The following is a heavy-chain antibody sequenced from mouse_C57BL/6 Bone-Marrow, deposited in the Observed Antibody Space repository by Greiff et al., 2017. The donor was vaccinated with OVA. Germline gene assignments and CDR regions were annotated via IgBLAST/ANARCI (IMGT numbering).Heavy chain of an antibody. Sequence: VQLQQSGAELVRPGASVKLSCTASGFNIKDDYMPWVKQRPEQGLEWIGWIDPENGDTEYASKFQGKATITADTSSNTAYLQLSSLTSEDTAVYYCTTWGNYWTGAMDYWGQGTSVTVSS. D-gene: IGHD2-1*01. CDR3: TTWGNYWTGAMDY. V-gene: IGHV14-4*01. CDR2: IDPENGDT. CDR1: GFNIKDDY. J-gene: IGHJ4*01.